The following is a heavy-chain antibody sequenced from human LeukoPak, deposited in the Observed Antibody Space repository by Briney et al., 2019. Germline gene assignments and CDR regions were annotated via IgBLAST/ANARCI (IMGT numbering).Heavy chain of an antibody. Sequence: GGSLRLSCAASGFTFDDYAMHWVRQAPGKGLEWVGRIKSKTDGGTTDYAAPVKGRFTISRDDSKNTLYLQMNSLKTEDTAVYYCTTDWNGVFDYWGQGTLVTVSS. CDR3: TTDWNGVFDY. V-gene: IGHV3-15*01. J-gene: IGHJ4*02. D-gene: IGHD1-1*01. CDR1: GFTFDDYA. CDR2: IKSKTDGGTT.